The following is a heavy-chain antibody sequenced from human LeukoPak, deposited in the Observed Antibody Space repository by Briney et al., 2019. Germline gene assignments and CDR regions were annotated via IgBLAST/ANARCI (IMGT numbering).Heavy chain of an antibody. Sequence: GGSLRLSCAASGFTVSGTYMSWVRQAAGKGWEWVSTIYDAGSTSYADSVKGRFTISRDNSKNTLFLQMNSLRADDTAVYYCAPGCRSATCNLDYFHSWGQGTLVTVSS. V-gene: IGHV3-53*01. J-gene: IGHJ4*02. CDR2: IYDAGST. CDR3: APGCRSATCNLDYFHS. CDR1: GFTVSGTY. D-gene: IGHD2-15*01.